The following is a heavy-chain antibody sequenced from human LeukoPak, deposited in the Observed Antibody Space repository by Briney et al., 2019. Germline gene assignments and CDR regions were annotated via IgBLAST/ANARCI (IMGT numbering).Heavy chain of an antibody. V-gene: IGHV4-59*08. CDR1: GGSISRYY. Sequence: PSETLSLTCTVAGGSISRYYWSWIRQPPGKGLEWIGYIYYSGSTNYNPSLKSRVTISVDTSKNQFSLKLSSVTAADTAVYYCARHQRYFPSGMDVWGQGTTVTVSS. D-gene: IGHD3-9*01. CDR2: IYYSGST. CDR3: ARHQRYFPSGMDV. J-gene: IGHJ6*02.